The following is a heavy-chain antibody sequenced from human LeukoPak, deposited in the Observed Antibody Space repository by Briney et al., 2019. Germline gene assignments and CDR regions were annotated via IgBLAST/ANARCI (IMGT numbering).Heavy chain of an antibody. D-gene: IGHD1-26*01. V-gene: IGHV4-61*02. CDR3: ARAAYSGSYYDDY. CDR1: GGSISSGSYY. J-gene: IGHJ4*02. CDR2: IYTSGST. Sequence: SETLSLTCTVSGGSISSGSYYWSWIRQPAGKGLEWIGRIYTSGSTNYNPSLKSRVTISVDTSKNQFSLKLSSVTAADTAVYYCARAAYSGSYYDDYWGQGTLVTVSS.